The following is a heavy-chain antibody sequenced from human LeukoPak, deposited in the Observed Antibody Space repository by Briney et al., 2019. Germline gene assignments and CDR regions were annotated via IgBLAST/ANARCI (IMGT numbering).Heavy chain of an antibody. J-gene: IGHJ4*02. CDR2: IYQTAYT. CDR3: ARTYGSGRTDFDY. V-gene: IGHV4-4*09. Sequence: SETLSLTCTVSGGSISPYYWNWIRQPPGKGLEWIANIYQTAYTTYNPSLKSRATISGDTSKNQFALRLTSVTAADTAVYYCARTYGSGRTDFDYWGQGILVTVSS. CDR1: GGSISPYY. D-gene: IGHD3-10*01.